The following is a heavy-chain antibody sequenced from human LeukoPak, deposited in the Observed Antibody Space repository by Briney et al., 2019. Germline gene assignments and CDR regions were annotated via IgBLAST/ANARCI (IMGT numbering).Heavy chain of an antibody. CDR1: GFTFSSYA. J-gene: IGHJ4*02. Sequence: GGSLRLSCAASGFTFSSYAMHWVRQAPGKGLEWVAVISYDGSNKYYADSVKGRFTIPRDNSKNTLYLQMNSLRAEDTAVYYCARDSSSADFDYWGQGTLVTVSS. CDR2: ISYDGSNK. V-gene: IGHV3-30-3*01. D-gene: IGHD6-6*01. CDR3: ARDSSSADFDY.